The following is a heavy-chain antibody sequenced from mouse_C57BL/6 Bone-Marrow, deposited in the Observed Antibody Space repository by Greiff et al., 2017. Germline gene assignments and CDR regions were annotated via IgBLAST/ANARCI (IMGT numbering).Heavy chain of an antibody. V-gene: IGHV1-15*01. CDR2: IDPETGGT. CDR1: GYTFTDYE. J-gene: IGHJ1*03. CDR3: TRGDYGSSPYWYFDV. D-gene: IGHD1-1*01. Sequence: VKLVESGAELVRPGASVTLSCKASGYTFTDYEMHWVKQTPVHGLEWIGAIDPETGGTAYNQKFKGKAILTADKSSSTAYMELRSLTSEDSAVYYCTRGDYGSSPYWYFDVWGTGTTVTVSS.